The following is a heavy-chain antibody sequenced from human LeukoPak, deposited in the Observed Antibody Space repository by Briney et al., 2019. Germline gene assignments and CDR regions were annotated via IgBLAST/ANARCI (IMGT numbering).Heavy chain of an antibody. D-gene: IGHD6-13*01. V-gene: IGHV3-23*01. CDR2: ISGGANSA. CDR1: GFTFSTYA. CDR3: AKDRLGAAAAVFDY. J-gene: IGHJ4*02. Sequence: GGSLRLSCAASGFTFSTYAMSWVRQAPGKGLEWVSGISGGANSAYYAGSAKGRFTISRDNSKNTLYLQMNSPRADDTAIYYCAKDRLGAAAAVFDYWGQGTLVTVSS.